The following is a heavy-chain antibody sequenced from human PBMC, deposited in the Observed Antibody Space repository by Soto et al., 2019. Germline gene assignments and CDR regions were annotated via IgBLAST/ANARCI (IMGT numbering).Heavy chain of an antibody. Sequence: EVHLVESGGGLVKPGGSLRLSCAASGFPFISYYMIWVRQTPGKGLEWVSSISTDSRYIYYGDSVRGRFTISRDNAKNSLYLQRNSLRVEDTAVYYCASGSDYNYMDIWGKGAPVTVSS. CDR3: ASGSDYNYMDI. CDR1: GFPFISYY. CDR2: ISTDSRYI. J-gene: IGHJ6*03. D-gene: IGHD5-12*01. V-gene: IGHV3-21*01.